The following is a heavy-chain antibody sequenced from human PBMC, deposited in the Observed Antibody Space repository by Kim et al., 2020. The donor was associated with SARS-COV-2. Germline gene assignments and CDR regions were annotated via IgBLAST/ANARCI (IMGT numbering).Heavy chain of an antibody. CDR1: GFTFDDYA. CDR2: ISGDGGST. V-gene: IGHV3-43*02. CDR3: AKDSRILFGVPYPDY. D-gene: IGHD3-3*01. Sequence: GGSLRLSCAASGFTFDDYAMHWVRQAPGKGLEWVSLISGDGGSTYYADSVKGRFTISRDNSKNSLYLQMNSLRTEDTALYYCAKDSRILFGVPYPDYWGQGTLVTVSS. J-gene: IGHJ4*02.